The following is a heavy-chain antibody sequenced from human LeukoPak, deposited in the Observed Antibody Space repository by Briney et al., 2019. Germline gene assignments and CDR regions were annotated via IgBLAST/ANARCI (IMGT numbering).Heavy chain of an antibody. CDR3: AREPPGDLRPFDY. D-gene: IGHD7-27*01. V-gene: IGHV3-21*01. J-gene: IGHJ4*02. Sequence: GGSLRLSCAASGFTFSSYSMNWVRQAPGKGLEWVSSISSSSSYIYYADSVKGRFTISRDNAKNSLYLQMNSLRAEDTAVYYCAREPPGDLRPFDYWGQGTLVTVSS. CDR1: GFTFSSYS. CDR2: ISSSSSYI.